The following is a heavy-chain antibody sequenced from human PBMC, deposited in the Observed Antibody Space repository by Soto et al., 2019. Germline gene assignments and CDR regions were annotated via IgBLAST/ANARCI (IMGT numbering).Heavy chain of an antibody. CDR3: ARDIQGIAAAGTAYYYYGMDV. D-gene: IGHD6-13*01. CDR1: VGSISIGGYS. V-gene: IGHV4-31*03. Sequence: PAETLCLTCTVSVGSISIGGYSGSWIRQHPGKGLPRIGYIYYSGSTYYNPSLKSRVTISVDTSKNQFSLKLSSVTAADTAVYYCARDIQGIAAAGTAYYYYGMDVWGQATTVTVSS. J-gene: IGHJ6*02. CDR2: IYYSGST.